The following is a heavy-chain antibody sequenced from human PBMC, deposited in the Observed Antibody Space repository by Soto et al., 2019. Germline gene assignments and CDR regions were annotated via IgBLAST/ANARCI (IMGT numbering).Heavy chain of an antibody. CDR3: VRADRTIFGDVYYYDMDV. J-gene: IGHJ6*02. D-gene: IGHD3-3*01. CDR1: GYTFTSYG. CDR2: ISAYNGDT. Sequence: QVQLVQSGAEVKKPGASVKVSCKASGYTFTSYGISWVRQAPGQGLEWMGWISAYNGDTNYAQRLQGRVTMTTDTSTSTAYMELRSLRSDDTAVYYCVRADRTIFGDVYYYDMDVWGQGTTVTVSS. V-gene: IGHV1-18*01.